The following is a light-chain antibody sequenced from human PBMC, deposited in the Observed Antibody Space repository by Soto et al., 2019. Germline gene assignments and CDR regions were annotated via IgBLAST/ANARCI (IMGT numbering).Light chain of an antibody. CDR2: TNN. J-gene: IGLJ2*01. CDR3: AAWDTSVPAPHVV. Sequence: QSVLTQPPSASGTPGQRVTISCSGGSSNIGSNHVNWYQQLPGTAPNLLIYTNNQRPSGVPDRFSGSKSGASASLAISGIQSEDEADYYCAAWDTSVPAPHVVFVGGTKLTVL. CDR1: SSNIGSNH. V-gene: IGLV1-44*01.